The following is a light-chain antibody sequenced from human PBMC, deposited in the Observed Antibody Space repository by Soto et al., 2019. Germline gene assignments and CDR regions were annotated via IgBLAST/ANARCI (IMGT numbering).Light chain of an antibody. J-gene: IGKJ1*01. CDR2: GAS. CDR1: QSVFSNY. CDR3: QQYGSVIRT. Sequence: IVLTQSPGTLSLSPGERATLSCRASQSVFSNYLAWYQQKPGQAPRLLIYGASNRATGIPDRFSGSGSGTVFTLIISRLEPEDFAVYYWQQYGSVIRTFGLGTKVEIK. V-gene: IGKV3-20*01.